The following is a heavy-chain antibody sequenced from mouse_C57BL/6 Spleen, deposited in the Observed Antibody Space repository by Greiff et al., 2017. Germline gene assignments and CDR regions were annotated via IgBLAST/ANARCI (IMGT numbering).Heavy chain of an antibody. V-gene: IGHV1-18*01. Sequence: VQLQQSGPELVKPGASVKIPCTASGYTFTDYNMDWVKQSHGKSLEWIGDINPNNGGTIYNQKFKGKVTLTVDKSSSTAYMELRSLTSEDTAVYYCARADYDDKGYFDVWGTGTTVTVSS. J-gene: IGHJ1*03. D-gene: IGHD2-4*01. CDR3: ARADYDDKGYFDV. CDR1: GYTFTDYN. CDR2: INPNNGGT.